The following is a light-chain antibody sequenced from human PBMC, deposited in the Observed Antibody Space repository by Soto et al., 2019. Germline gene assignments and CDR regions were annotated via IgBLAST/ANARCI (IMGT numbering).Light chain of an antibody. CDR1: SSDVGGYNY. Sequence: QSALTQPPSASGSPGQSVTISCTGTSSDVGGYNYVSWDQQHPGKAPKLMIYEVSRRPSGVPGRFSGSKSGNTASLTVSGLQAEDEADYYCSSYAGSNNFVVFGGGTKLTVL. CDR3: SSYAGSNNFVV. J-gene: IGLJ2*01. V-gene: IGLV2-8*01. CDR2: EVS.